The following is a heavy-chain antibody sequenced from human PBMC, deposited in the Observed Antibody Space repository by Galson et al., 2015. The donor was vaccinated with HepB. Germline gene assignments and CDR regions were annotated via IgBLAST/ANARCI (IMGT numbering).Heavy chain of an antibody. CDR1: GFTFSSYA. Sequence: SLRLSCAASGFTFSSYAMSWVRQAPGKGLEWVSAISGSGGSTYYADSVKGRFTISRDNSKNTLYLPMNSLRAEDTAVYYCAKGNGPCSGGSCSDYYYYYYMDVWGKGTTVTVSS. CDR3: AKGNGPCSGGSCSDYYYYYYMDV. D-gene: IGHD2-15*01. CDR2: ISGSGGST. V-gene: IGHV3-23*01. J-gene: IGHJ6*03.